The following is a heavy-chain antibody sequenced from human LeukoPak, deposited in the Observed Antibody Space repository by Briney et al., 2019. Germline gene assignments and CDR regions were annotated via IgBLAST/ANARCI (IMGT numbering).Heavy chain of an antibody. V-gene: IGHV3-23*01. CDR1: GGSFSGYY. CDR3: AKGIAARYFDY. J-gene: IGHJ4*02. CDR2: ISGSGGST. Sequence: ETLSLTCAVYGGSFSGYYWSWIRQAPGKGLEWVSYISGSGGSTYYADSVKGRFTISRDNSKNTLYLQMNSLRAEDTAVYYCAKGIAARYFDYWGQGTLVTVSS. D-gene: IGHD6-6*01.